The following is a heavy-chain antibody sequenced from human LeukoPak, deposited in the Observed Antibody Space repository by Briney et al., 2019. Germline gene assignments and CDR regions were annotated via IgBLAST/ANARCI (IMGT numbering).Heavy chain of an antibody. CDR1: GFTFSSYG. J-gene: IGHJ6*03. CDR2: ISYDGSNK. Sequence: GGSLRLSCAASGFTFSSYGMHWVRQAPGKGLEWVAVISYDGSNKYYADSVKGRFTISRDNSKNTLYLQMNSLRAEDTAVYYCAKDAGSNYYYYMDVWGKGTTVTVSS. V-gene: IGHV3-30*18. CDR3: AKDAGSNYYYYMDV. D-gene: IGHD3/OR15-3a*01.